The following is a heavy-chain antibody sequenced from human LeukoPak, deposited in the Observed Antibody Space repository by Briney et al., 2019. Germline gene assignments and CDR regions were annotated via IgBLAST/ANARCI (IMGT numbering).Heavy chain of an antibody. V-gene: IGHV3-23*01. D-gene: IGHD6-19*01. Sequence: PGGSLRLSCAASGFTFSSYPMSWVRQAPGKGLEWVSAISGSGASTYYADSVKGRFTISRDNSKNTLYLQMNGLRAEETAMYYCATPYTSGWSLYFDNWGQGTLVTVSS. CDR2: ISGSGAST. J-gene: IGHJ4*02. CDR1: GFTFSSYP. CDR3: ATPYTSGWSLYFDN.